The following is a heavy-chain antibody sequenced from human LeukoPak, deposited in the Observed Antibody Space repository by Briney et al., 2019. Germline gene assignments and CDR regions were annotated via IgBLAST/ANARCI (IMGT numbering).Heavy chain of an antibody. CDR1: GYTFTGYY. J-gene: IGHJ4*02. V-gene: IGHV1-2*06. CDR2: INPNSGGT. D-gene: IGHD3-22*01. CDR3: ARSGPGDYYDTSGYYCYDY. Sequence: ASVKVSCKASGYTFTGYYMHWVRQAPGQGLEWMGRINPNSGGTNYAQKFQGRVTMTRDTSASTAYMELSRLRSDDTAVYYCARSGPGDYYDTSGYYCYDYWGQGTLVTVSS.